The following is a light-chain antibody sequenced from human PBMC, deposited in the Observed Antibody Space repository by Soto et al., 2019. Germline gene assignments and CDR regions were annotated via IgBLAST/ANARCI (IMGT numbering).Light chain of an antibody. Sequence: QSALTQPPSVSGSPGQSVTISCTGTSSDVDSYNRVSWYQQPPGTAPKLIIYKISNRPSGVPDRFSGSKSGNTASLTISGLQAEDEADYYCSLYKSSSTYVFGTGTKVTVL. CDR2: KIS. J-gene: IGLJ1*01. V-gene: IGLV2-18*01. CDR1: SSDVDSYNR. CDR3: SLYKSSSTYV.